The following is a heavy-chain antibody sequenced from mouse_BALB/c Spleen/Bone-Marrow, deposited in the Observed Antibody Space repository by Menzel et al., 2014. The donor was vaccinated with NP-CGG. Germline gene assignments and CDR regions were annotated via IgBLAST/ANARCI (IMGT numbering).Heavy chain of an antibody. CDR1: GYTFTDHA. CDR3: ARSGKVRNAMDY. Sequence: QVQLQQSGAKLVRPGVSVKISCKGSGYTFTDHATHWVKRSHAKSLEWIGLISGYYGDAIYNQKFKGKATMTVDKSSSTAYMELARLTSEGSAIYYCARSGKVRNAMDYWGQGTSVTVSS. D-gene: IGHD2-14*01. J-gene: IGHJ4*01. V-gene: IGHV1S137*01. CDR2: ISGYYGDA.